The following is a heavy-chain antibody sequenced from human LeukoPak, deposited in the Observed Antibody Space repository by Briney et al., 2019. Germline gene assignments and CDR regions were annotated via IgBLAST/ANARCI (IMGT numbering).Heavy chain of an antibody. J-gene: IGHJ4*02. CDR3: TTDRF. Sequence: GGSLRLSCAASGFTFSNAWMSWVRQAPGKGLEWVSVIYSGGTTYYADSVKGRFTISRDNSKNTLYLQMNSLRAGDTAVYYCTTDRFWGQGALLTVSS. V-gene: IGHV3-53*01. CDR2: IYSGGTT. CDR1: GFTFSNAW.